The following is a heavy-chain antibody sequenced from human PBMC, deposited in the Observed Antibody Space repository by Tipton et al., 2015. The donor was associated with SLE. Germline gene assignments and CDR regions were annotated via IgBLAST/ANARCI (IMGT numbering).Heavy chain of an antibody. CDR1: GLTFSNYA. D-gene: IGHD1-26*01. Sequence: SLRLSCAASGLTFSNYAFSWVRLVQGKGLEWVSAIVSSGGFTFYADSVKGRFTISRDISKNTLYLQMNSLRAEDTSLYYCAKDSQVGISVGIYFHYMDVWGRGTTVTVSS. J-gene: IGHJ6*03. CDR3: AKDSQVGISVGIYFHYMDV. CDR2: IVSSGGFT. V-gene: IGHV3-23*01.